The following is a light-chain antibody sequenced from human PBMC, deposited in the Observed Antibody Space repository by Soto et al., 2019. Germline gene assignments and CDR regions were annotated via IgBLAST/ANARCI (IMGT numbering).Light chain of an antibody. Sequence: DIQMTQSPSTLSASVGDRVTITCRASQSISSWLAWYQQKPGKAPKHLVYKASSLESGVPSMFSGSGSGTDLTLTISSLQPDDFATYYCQQYNSYRRTFGQGTKVEIK. J-gene: IGKJ1*01. CDR1: QSISSW. CDR3: QQYNSYRRT. CDR2: KAS. V-gene: IGKV1-5*03.